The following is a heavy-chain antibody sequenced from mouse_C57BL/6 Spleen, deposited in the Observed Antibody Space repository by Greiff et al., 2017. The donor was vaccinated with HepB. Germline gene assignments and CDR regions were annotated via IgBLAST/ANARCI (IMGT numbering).Heavy chain of an antibody. Sequence: EVKLQESGPELVKPGASVKMSCKASGYTFTDYNMHWVKQSHGKSLEWIGYINPNNGGTSYNQKFKGKATLTVNKSSSTAYMELRSLTSEDSAVYYCARGDGYFLWYFDVWGTGTTVTVSS. V-gene: IGHV1-22*01. CDR3: ARGDGYFLWYFDV. D-gene: IGHD2-3*01. J-gene: IGHJ1*03. CDR1: GYTFTDYN. CDR2: INPNNGGT.